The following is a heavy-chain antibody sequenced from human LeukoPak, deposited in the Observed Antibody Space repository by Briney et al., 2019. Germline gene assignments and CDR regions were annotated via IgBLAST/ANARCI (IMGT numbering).Heavy chain of an antibody. CDR2: IWYDGSNK. Sequence: GSLRLSCAASGFTFSSYGMHWVRQAPGKGLEWVAVIWYDGSNKYYADSVKGRFTISRDNSKNTLYLQMNSLRAEDTAVYYCASCFRVNAFDIWDQGTMVTVSS. CDR1: GFTFSSYG. J-gene: IGHJ3*02. CDR3: ASCFRVNAFDI. D-gene: IGHD2-21*01. V-gene: IGHV3-33*01.